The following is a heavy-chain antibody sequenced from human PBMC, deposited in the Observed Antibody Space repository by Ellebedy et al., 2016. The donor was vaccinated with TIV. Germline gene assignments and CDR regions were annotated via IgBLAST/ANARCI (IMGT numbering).Heavy chain of an antibody. D-gene: IGHD3-10*01. Sequence: GESLKISCAASGFTFSSYSMNWVRQAPGKGLEWVSSISSSSSYIYYADSVKGRFTISRDNSKNTLYLQINSLRAEDTAVYYCELLWFGGAYYYYGMDVWGQGTTVTVSS. V-gene: IGHV3-21*01. CDR3: ELLWFGGAYYYYGMDV. CDR2: ISSSSSYI. J-gene: IGHJ6*02. CDR1: GFTFSSYS.